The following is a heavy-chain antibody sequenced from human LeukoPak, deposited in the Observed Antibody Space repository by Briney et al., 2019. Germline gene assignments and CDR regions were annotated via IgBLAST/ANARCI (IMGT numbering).Heavy chain of an antibody. CDR1: GGSISSNNW. V-gene: IGHV4-4*02. CDR2: IYHSGST. D-gene: IGHD1-14*01. CDR3: ARGTGGYFDY. Sequence: SGTLSLTCAVSGGSISSNNWWSWVRPPPGKGLEWIGEIYHSGSTNYNPSLKSRVTISVDKSENQFTLKLSSVTAADTAVYYCARGTGGYFDYWGQGTQVTVSS. J-gene: IGHJ4*02.